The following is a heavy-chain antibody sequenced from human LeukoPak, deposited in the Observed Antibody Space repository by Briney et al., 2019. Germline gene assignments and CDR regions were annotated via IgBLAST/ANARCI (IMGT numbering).Heavy chain of an antibody. CDR1: GGSINNYH. CDR3: ARRDISSGWSFDY. J-gene: IGHJ4*02. Sequence: SETLSLTCTVSGGSINNYHWSWIRQPAGKGLEWIGQIYTDGSTNYNPPLKSRVTMSIDTTEDRVSLTIRSVTAADTAFYYCARRDISSGWSFDYRGQGTLVTVSS. D-gene: IGHD6-19*01. V-gene: IGHV4-4*07. CDR2: IYTDGST.